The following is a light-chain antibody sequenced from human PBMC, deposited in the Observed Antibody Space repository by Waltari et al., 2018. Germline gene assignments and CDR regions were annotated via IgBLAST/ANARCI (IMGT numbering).Light chain of an antibody. CDR1: NSNIGSKS. J-gene: IGLJ3*02. CDR2: GND. CDR3: AAWDDSLWV. Sequence: VLAQPPSASGTPGQRATISCSGSNSNIGSKSVYCHQQPPGTAPKVPIYGNDLRPAGVPDRFSGSKSGTSASLAISGLRSEDEANYYCAAWDDSLWVFGGGTKLTVL. V-gene: IGLV1-47*01.